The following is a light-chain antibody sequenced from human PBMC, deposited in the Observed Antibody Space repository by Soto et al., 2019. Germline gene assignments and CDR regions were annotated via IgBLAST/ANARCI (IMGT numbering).Light chain of an antibody. CDR2: AAS. CDR1: QGISSY. J-gene: IGKJ4*01. CDR3: QQLNSYPLT. V-gene: IGKV1-9*01. Sequence: DIQLTPSPSFLSASVGDRVTITCRASQGISSYLAWYQQKPGEAPKLLIYAASTLQSGVPSRFSGSGSGTEFTLTIGSLQPEDFATYYCQQLNSYPLTFGGGTKVEIK.